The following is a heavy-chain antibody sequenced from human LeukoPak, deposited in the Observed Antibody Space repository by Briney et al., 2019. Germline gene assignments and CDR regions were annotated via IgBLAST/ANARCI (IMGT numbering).Heavy chain of an antibody. Sequence: SETLSLTCTVSGGSSSSYYWSWIRQPPGMGLEWIGYIYYSGSTNYNPSLKSRVTISVDTSKNQFSLKLSSVTAADTAVYYCASDYDSSGYYYHWGQGTLVTVSS. CDR1: GGSSSSYY. D-gene: IGHD3-22*01. V-gene: IGHV4-59*01. CDR3: ASDYDSSGYYYH. J-gene: IGHJ5*02. CDR2: IYYSGST.